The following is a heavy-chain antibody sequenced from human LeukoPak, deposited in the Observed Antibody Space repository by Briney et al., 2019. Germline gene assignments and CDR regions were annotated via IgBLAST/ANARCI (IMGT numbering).Heavy chain of an antibody. D-gene: IGHD2-15*01. V-gene: IGHV4-59*01. CDR2: IYYSGNT. CDR1: GGSISSYY. J-gene: IGHJ4*02. CDR3: ARDQGYCSGGSCYSAFDY. Sequence: SETLSPTCTVSGGSISSYYWSWIRQPPGKGLEWIGYIYYSGNTNYNPSLKSRVTISVDTSKNQFSLKLSSVTAADTAVYYCARDQGYCSGGSCYSAFDYWGQGTLVTVSS.